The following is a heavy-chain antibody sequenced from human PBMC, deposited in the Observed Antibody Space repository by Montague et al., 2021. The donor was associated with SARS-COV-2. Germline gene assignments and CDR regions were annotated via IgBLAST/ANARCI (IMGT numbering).Heavy chain of an antibody. CDR3: ARHSLRSDTSGWSQWDX. Sequence: QSGAEVKKPGESLKISCKGSGYRFSDYWIGWVRQMPGKGLEWMGIIYPGDSDTRYSPSFQGQVTISADKSIKTAYLQWSSLKASDTAMYYCARHSLRSDTSGWSQWDXWGHGTLVTVSS. CDR2: IYPGDSDT. D-gene: IGHD6-19*01. CDR1: GYRFSDYW. V-gene: IGHV5-51*01. J-gene: IGHJ4*01.